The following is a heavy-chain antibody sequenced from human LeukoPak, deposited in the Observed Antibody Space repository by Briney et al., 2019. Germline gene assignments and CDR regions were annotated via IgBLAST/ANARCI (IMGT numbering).Heavy chain of an antibody. V-gene: IGHV6-1*01. J-gene: IGHJ6*02. Sequence: SQTLSLTCAISGDSVSSNSVAWNWIRQSPSRGLEWLGRTYYRSKWYNDYAVSVKSRITINPDTSKNQFSLQLNSVTPEDTAVYYCARAGITMVRGVYYYGMDVWGQGTTVIVSS. CDR3: ARAGITMVRGVYYYGMDV. CDR2: TYYRSKWYN. CDR1: GDSVSSNSVA. D-gene: IGHD3-10*01.